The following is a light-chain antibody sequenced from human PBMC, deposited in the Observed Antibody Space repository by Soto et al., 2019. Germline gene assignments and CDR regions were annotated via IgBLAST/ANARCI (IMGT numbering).Light chain of an antibody. J-gene: IGLJ3*02. CDR3: SSYTTSTTWV. CDR1: SSDVGGTKY. Sequence: QSALTQPASVSGSPGQSISISCTGTSSDVGGTKYVSWYQQHPGKGPKPIIYEVTNRPSGVSDRFSGSKSGNTASLTISGLQAEDEADYYCSSYTTSTTWVFGGGTKFTVL. CDR2: EVT. V-gene: IGLV2-14*01.